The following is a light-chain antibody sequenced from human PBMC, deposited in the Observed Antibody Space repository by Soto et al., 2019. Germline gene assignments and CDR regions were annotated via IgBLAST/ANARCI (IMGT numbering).Light chain of an antibody. V-gene: IGLV1-40*01. Sequence: QSVLTQPPSVSRAPGQRVTISCTGSSSNIGAGYDVHWYQQLPGTAPKLLIYGNSNRPSGVPDRFSGSKSGTSASLAITGLRAEDDANYYCQSYDSSLSGSVFGGGTKVTVL. CDR3: QSYDSSLSGSV. CDR2: GNS. J-gene: IGLJ2*01. CDR1: SSNIGAGYD.